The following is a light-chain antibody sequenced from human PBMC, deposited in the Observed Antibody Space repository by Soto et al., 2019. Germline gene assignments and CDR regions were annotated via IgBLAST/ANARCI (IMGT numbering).Light chain of an antibody. Sequence: AIQMSRSPSSLSASVGDRVTITCRASQGIRNDLGWYQQKPGKAPKLLIYAASSLQSGVPSRFSGSGSGTDFTLTISSLQPEDFATYYCLQDYNYPYTFGQGTKVDIK. CDR3: LQDYNYPYT. CDR2: AAS. V-gene: IGKV1-6*01. J-gene: IGKJ2*01. CDR1: QGIRND.